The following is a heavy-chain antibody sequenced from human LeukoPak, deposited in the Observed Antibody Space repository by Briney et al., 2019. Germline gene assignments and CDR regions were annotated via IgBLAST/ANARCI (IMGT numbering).Heavy chain of an antibody. V-gene: IGHV1-18*01. CDR2: IGPYNGNT. CDR1: GYTFTSYG. D-gene: IGHD3-10*01. CDR3: ARDQGSLVRGVIGY. Sequence: GASVKVYCRASGYTFTSYGISWVRQAPGQGLEWMGWIGPYNGNTNYAQNLQGRVTMTTDTSTSTAYMELGSLGSDDTAVYYCARDQGSLVRGVIGYWGQGTLVTVSS. J-gene: IGHJ4*02.